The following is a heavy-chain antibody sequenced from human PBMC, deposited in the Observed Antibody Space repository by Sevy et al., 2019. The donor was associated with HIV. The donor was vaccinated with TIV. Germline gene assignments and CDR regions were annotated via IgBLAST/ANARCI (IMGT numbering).Heavy chain of an antibody. V-gene: IGHV4-59*08. Sequence: SETLSLTCTVSGGSITSLYWNWIRQPPGKGLEWIANIYYNGHINYNPSLKSRLTFSLDTSKNQCSLGLSSVTAADTAMYYCAGENAWGRGYSWGQGTLVTVSS. CDR3: AGENAWGRGYS. CDR1: GGSITSLY. J-gene: IGHJ4*02. D-gene: IGHD1-26*01. CDR2: IYYNGHI.